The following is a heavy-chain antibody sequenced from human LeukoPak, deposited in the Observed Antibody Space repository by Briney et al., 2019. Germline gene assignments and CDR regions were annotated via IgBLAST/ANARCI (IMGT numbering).Heavy chain of an antibody. Sequence: SESLSLTCTVAGDSLTSSIYYWGWVSQPPGKWLEWIGSINFSDRTYYNSALKSRGTIPVDMSNNRFSLKLSSVTAADTAVYYCASLPHPYDAYYYYGMDVWGQGTRVTVSS. CDR3: ASLPHPYDAYYYYGMDV. CDR1: GDSLTSSIYY. D-gene: IGHD3-3*01. J-gene: IGHJ6*02. V-gene: IGHV4-39*01. CDR2: INFSDRT.